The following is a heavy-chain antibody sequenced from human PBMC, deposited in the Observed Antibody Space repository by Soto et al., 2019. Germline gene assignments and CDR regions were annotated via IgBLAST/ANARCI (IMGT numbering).Heavy chain of an antibody. CDR3: ARAVDAARDPLDY. Sequence: PGGSLRLSCAASGFDSRSYAMHWVRQSPGKGPEWVAITSDDGDIQYYADSVKGRFTISRDNSKNTLYLQMTSLRSEDAAVYFCARAVDAARDPLDYWGQGTLVTVSS. V-gene: IGHV3-30-3*01. CDR2: TSDDGDIQ. D-gene: IGHD5-18*01. J-gene: IGHJ4*02. CDR1: GFDSRSYA.